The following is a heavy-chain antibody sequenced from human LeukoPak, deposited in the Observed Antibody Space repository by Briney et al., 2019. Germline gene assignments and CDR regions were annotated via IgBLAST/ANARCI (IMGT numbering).Heavy chain of an antibody. CDR1: GGSITSSSYY. CDR2: INHSGST. J-gene: IGHJ4*02. CDR3: AGPTVWGQTFDY. D-gene: IGHD4-17*01. Sequence: SETLSLTCIVSGGSITSSSYYWGWIRQPPGKGLEWIGEINHSGSTNYNPSLKSRVTISVDTSKNQFSLKLSSVTAADTAVYYCAGPTVWGQTFDYWGQGTLVTVSS. V-gene: IGHV4-39*07.